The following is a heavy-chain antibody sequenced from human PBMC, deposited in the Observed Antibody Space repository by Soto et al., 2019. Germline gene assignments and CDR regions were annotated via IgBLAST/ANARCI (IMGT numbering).Heavy chain of an antibody. D-gene: IGHD3-22*01. J-gene: IGHJ4*02. CDR3: MLGSGWKDFDD. V-gene: IGHV4-39*01. CDR2: IYYSGST. Sequence: QLQLQESGPGLVKPSETLSLTCTVSGGPITSSSYYWGWIRQPPGKGLEWIGNIYYSGSTYYNPSLKSRVTISVDTSKNQFSLKLSSVTAADTAVYYCMLGSGWKDFDDWGQGTLVTVSS. CDR1: GGPITSSSYY.